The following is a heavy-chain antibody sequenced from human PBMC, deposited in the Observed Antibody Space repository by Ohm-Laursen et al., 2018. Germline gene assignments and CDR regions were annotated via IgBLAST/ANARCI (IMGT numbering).Heavy chain of an antibody. D-gene: IGHD4-17*01. V-gene: IGHV3-33*08. CDR2: IWYDGTYK. CDR3: ARSFAVTTFYYHGMDV. Sequence: RSLRLSCAASGFTFSSFGMHWVLQAPGKGLEWVAAIWYDGTYKYYEDSAMGRFTVSRDNSKNTLNLQMDSLRAEDTAVYYCARSFAVTTFYYHGMDVWGQGTTVTVAS. J-gene: IGHJ6*02. CDR1: GFTFSSFG.